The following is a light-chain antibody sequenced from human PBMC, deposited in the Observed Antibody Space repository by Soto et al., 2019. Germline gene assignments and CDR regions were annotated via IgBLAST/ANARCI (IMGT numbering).Light chain of an antibody. Sequence: QSALTQPASVSGSPGQSITISCTGTSSDVGGYNYVSWYQQHPVKAPKLMIYDVTNRPSGVSDRFSGSKSGNTASLTISGLQAEDEADYYCSSYTSSRTPYVFGTGTKVPVL. CDR3: SSYTSSRTPYV. J-gene: IGLJ1*01. V-gene: IGLV2-14*01. CDR2: DVT. CDR1: SSDVGGYNY.